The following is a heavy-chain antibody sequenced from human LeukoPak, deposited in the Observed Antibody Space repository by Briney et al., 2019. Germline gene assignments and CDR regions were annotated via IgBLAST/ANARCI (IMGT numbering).Heavy chain of an antibody. V-gene: IGHV1-69*05. J-gene: IGHJ4*02. CDR2: IIPIFGTT. CDR1: GGTFSSYA. Sequence: ASVKVSCKASGGTFSSYAISWVRQAPGQGLEWMAGIIPIFGTTKYAQKFQGRVTIVTDESTNTAYMELSSLRSEDTAIYYCARLKSAYYPALDYWGQGTLVTVSS. CDR3: ARLKSAYYPALDY. D-gene: IGHD1-26*01.